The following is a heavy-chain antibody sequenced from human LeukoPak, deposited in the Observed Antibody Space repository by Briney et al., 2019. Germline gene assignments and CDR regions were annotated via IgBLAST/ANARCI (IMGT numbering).Heavy chain of an antibody. CDR1: GFTLRSYV. CDR3: AKGKREIVVVPILDY. V-gene: IGHV3-23*01. J-gene: IGHJ4*02. D-gene: IGHD2-2*01. CDR2: FSGSGGNT. Sequence: PGGSLRLSCVASGFTLRSYVMNWVRQTPGKGLEWVSTFSGSGGNTYYADSVKGRFTISRDNSKNTLYLQMNSLRAEDTAVYYCAKGKREIVVVPILDYWGQGTLVTVSS.